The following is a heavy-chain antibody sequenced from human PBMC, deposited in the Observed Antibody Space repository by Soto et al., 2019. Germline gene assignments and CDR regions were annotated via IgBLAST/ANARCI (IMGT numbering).Heavy chain of an antibody. CDR1: GFSFTHYS. CDR2: KSYDGTNE. Sequence: QLVESGGGVVQPGGSLRLSCAASGFSFTHYSINWVRQAPGKGLEWVAFKSYDGTNEYYADPVKGRFTISRDNSKSLVYLYLNSLTAEHTYLYYSTRRCGNYIYASHGYWGRGTKGTVHS. CDR3: TRRCGNYIYASHGY. V-gene: IGHV3-30*04. J-gene: IGHJ4*02. D-gene: IGHD2-2*01.